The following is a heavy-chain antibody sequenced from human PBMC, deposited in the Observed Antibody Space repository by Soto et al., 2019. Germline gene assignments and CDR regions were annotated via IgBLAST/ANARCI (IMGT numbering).Heavy chain of an antibody. J-gene: IGHJ6*02. CDR1: GYTLTELS. CDR3: AGILPRGRYYYGMDV. V-gene: IGHV1-24*01. D-gene: IGHD1-20*01. Sequence: GASVKVSCKVSGYTLTELSMHWVLQAPGKGLEWMGGFDPEDGETIYAQKFQGRVTMTEDTSTDTAYMELSSLRSEDTAVYYCAGILPRGRYYYGMDVWGQGTTVTVSS. CDR2: FDPEDGET.